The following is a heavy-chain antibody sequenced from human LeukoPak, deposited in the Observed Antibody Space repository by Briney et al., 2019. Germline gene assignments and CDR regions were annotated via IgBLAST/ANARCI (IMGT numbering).Heavy chain of an antibody. CDR1: GFTFDDYT. D-gene: IGHD3-9*01. CDR3: AKAYDILTFYGMDV. Sequence: GGSLRLSCAASGFTFDDYTMHWVRQAPGKVLEWLSLISWDGGSTYYADSVKGRFTISRDNSKNSLYLQMNSLRTEDTALYYCAKAYDILTFYGMDVWGQGTTVTVSS. CDR2: ISWDGGST. V-gene: IGHV3-43*01. J-gene: IGHJ6*02.